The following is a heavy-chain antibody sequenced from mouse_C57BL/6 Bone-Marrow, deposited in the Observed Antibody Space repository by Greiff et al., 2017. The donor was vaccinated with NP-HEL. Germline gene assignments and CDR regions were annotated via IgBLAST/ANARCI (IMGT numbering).Heavy chain of an antibody. V-gene: IGHV1-63*01. Sequence: VQLQQSGAELVRPGTSVKMSCKASGYTFTNYWIGWAKQRPGHGLEWIGDIYPGGGYTNYNEKFKGKATLTADKSSSTAYMQFSSLTSEDSAIYYCARSVTTVVATRYFEVWGTGTTVTVSS. CDR2: IYPGGGYT. CDR3: ARSVTTVVATRYFEV. D-gene: IGHD1-1*01. CDR1: GYTFTNYW. J-gene: IGHJ1*03.